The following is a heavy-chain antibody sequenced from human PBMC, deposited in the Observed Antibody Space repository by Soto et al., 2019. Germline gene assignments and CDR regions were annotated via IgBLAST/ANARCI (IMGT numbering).Heavy chain of an antibody. D-gene: IGHD2-15*01. CDR3: ARGGYRPPHYYYGMDV. Sequence: QVQLVQSGAEVKKPGSSVKVSCKASGGTFSSYAISWLRQAPGQGLDWMGGIIPIFGTANYAQKFQGRVTITADESTSTAYMELSSLRSEDTAVYYCARGGYRPPHYYYGMDVWGQGTTVTVSS. J-gene: IGHJ6*02. CDR1: GGTFSSYA. V-gene: IGHV1-69*01. CDR2: IIPIFGTA.